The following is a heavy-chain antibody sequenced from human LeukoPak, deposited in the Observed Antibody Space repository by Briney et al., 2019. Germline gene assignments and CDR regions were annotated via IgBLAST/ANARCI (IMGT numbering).Heavy chain of an antibody. CDR1: GYTFTNYG. V-gene: IGHV1-18*01. CDR2: ISAYNGNT. J-gene: IGHJ4*02. CDR3: ARTQAYYDSSGLVY. Sequence: AASVKVSCKASGYTFTNYGVSWVRQAPGQGLEWMGWISAYNGNTDYAQKFQGRVTMATDTSTSTAYMELSSLRSEDTAVYYCARTQAYYDSSGLVYWGQGTLVTVSS. D-gene: IGHD3-22*01.